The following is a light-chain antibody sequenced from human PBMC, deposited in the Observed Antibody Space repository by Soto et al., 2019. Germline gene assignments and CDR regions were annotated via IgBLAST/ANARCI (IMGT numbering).Light chain of an antibody. CDR2: AAS. V-gene: IGKV1-6*01. Sequence: AIQMTQSPSSLSASVGDRVTITCRASQGIRNDLDWFQQKPGKAPKLLIYAASNLQSGVPARFSGSRSGTDFTLTISSLQPGDCATYYCLQKYFYPYTFGPGTKVDIK. J-gene: IGKJ3*01. CDR3: LQKYFYPYT. CDR1: QGIRND.